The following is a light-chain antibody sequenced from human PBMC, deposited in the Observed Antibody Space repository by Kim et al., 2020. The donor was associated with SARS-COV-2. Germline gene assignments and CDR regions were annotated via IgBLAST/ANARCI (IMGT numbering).Light chain of an antibody. J-gene: IGKJ1*01. CDR1: QTIDSW. CDR3: QQYDSYPWT. CDR2: QAS. Sequence: DIQMTQSPSTLSASVGDRVTITCRASQTIDSWLAWYSQTAGKAPKLLIYQASGLESGVPSRFSGSGSGTEFTLTISSLQPEDFATYYCQQYDSYPWTFCQGTKVDIK. V-gene: IGKV1-5*03.